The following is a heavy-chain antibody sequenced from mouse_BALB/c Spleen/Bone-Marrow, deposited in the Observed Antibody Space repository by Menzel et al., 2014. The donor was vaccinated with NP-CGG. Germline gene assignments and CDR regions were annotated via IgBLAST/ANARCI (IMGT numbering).Heavy chain of an antibody. CDR2: INSNGGST. Sequence: EVMLVESGGGLVQPGGPLKLSCAASGFTFSSYGMSWVRQTPDKRLELVATINSNGGSTYYPDSVKGRFTISRDNAKNTLYLQMSSLKSEDTAMYYCARDYYGSSFDYWGQGTTLTVSS. V-gene: IGHV5-6-3*01. CDR3: ARDYYGSSFDY. J-gene: IGHJ2*01. CDR1: GFTFSSYG. D-gene: IGHD1-1*01.